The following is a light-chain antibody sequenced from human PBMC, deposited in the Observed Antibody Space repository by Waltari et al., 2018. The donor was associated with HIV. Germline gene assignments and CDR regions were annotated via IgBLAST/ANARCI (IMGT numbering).Light chain of an antibody. J-gene: IGLJ3*02. CDR1: NSNIGNGY. CDR2: DNN. Sequence: QSVLTQPPSVSAAPGEKVTISCSASNSNIGNGYVSWYQHLPGAAPKLLIYDNNRRPSGIPYRFSGSKSGTSATLDITGLQTGDEADYYCGTLDRTLSGGVFGGGTKLTVL. V-gene: IGLV1-51*01. CDR3: GTLDRTLSGGV.